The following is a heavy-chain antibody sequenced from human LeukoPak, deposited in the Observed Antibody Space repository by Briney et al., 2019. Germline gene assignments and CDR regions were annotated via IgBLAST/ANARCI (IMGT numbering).Heavy chain of an antibody. Sequence: GGSLRLSCAASGFTVSSNYMSWVRQAPGKGLEWVSIIYSGGSTFYADSVKGRFTISRDNSKNTLYLQTNSLRAEDTAVYYCARGGSYLSAFDIWGQGTMVTVSS. CDR2: IYSGGST. J-gene: IGHJ3*02. V-gene: IGHV3-53*01. CDR3: ARGGSYLSAFDI. D-gene: IGHD1-26*01. CDR1: GFTVSSNY.